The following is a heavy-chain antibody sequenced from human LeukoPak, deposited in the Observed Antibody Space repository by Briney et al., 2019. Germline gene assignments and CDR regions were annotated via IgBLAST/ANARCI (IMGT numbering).Heavy chain of an antibody. J-gene: IGHJ4*02. CDR2: IYPGDSDT. Sequence: GESLKISCRGSGYSFTNFWIGWVRYMPGKGLEWMGIIYPGDSDTTYAPSFQGQVTISADKSISTAYLQWSSLKASDTAMYYCARRGWASGYFEFWGQGTLVTVSS. CDR1: GYSFTNFW. V-gene: IGHV5-51*01. D-gene: IGHD1-26*01. CDR3: ARRGWASGYFEF.